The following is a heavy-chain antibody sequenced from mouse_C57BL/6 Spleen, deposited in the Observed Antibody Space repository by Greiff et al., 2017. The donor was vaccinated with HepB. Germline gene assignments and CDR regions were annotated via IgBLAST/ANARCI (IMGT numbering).Heavy chain of an antibody. CDR1: GFTFSSYA. CDR3: ARDYYDYDGLYYYAMDY. D-gene: IGHD2-4*01. CDR2: ISDGGSYT. J-gene: IGHJ4*01. V-gene: IGHV5-4*01. Sequence: EVQRVESGGGLVKPGGSLKLSCAASGFTFSSYAMSWVRQTPEKRLEWVATISDGGSYTYYPDNVKGRFTISRDNAKNNLYLQMSHLKSEDTAMYYCARDYYDYDGLYYYAMDYWGQGTSVTVSS.